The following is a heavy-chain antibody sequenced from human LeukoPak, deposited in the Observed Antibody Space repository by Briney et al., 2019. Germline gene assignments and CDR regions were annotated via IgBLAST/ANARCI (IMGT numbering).Heavy chain of an antibody. CDR2: ISWNSGSI. D-gene: IGHD6-19*01. CDR1: GFTFDDYA. J-gene: IGHJ6*02. Sequence: PGRSLRLSCAASGFTFDDYAMHWVRQAPGKGLEWVSGISWNSGSIGYADSAKGRFTISRDNAKNSLYLQMNSLRAEDTALYYCAKGGSGWYYYYYGMDVWGQGTTVTVSS. CDR3: AKGGSGWYYYYYGMDV. V-gene: IGHV3-9*01.